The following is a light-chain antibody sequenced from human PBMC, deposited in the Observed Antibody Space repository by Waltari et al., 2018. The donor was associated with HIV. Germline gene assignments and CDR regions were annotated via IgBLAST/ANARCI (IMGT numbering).Light chain of an antibody. CDR2: KAS. V-gene: IGKV1-5*03. Sequence: DIQMTQSPSTLSASVGDRVTITCRASQSISSWFAWYQWKPGKAPKVLIYKASSLESGVPSRFSGSGSGTEFTLTISSLQPDDFATYYCQQYDSYSITFGQGTRLEIK. J-gene: IGKJ5*01. CDR1: QSISSW. CDR3: QQYDSYSIT.